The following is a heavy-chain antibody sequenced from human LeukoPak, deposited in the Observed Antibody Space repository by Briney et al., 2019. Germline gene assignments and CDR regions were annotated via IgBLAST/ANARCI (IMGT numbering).Heavy chain of an antibody. CDR2: INPNSGGT. CDR3: ARGNSAEYFQH. V-gene: IGHV1-2*02. J-gene: IGHJ1*01. Sequence: GASVKVSCKASGYTFSGYYIHWVRQAPGQGLEWMAWINPNSGGTNYAQKFQGRVTMTRDTSISTAYMELSRLRSDDTAVYYCARGNSAEYFQHWGQGTLVTVSS. CDR1: GYTFSGYY.